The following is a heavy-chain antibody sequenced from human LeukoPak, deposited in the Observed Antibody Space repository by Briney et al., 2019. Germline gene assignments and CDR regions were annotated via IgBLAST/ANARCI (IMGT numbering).Heavy chain of an antibody. CDR2: TRNKANSYTT. J-gene: IGHJ6*04. V-gene: IGHV3-72*01. CDR1: GFTFSDHY. CDR3: ARVLRRITVFGVVIILDV. D-gene: IGHD3-3*01. Sequence: GGSLRLSCAASGFTFSDHYMDWVRQAPGKGLEWVGRTRNKANSYTTEYAASVKGRFTISRDDSKDSLYLQMNSLKTEDTAVCYCARVLRRITVFGVVIILDVWGKGTTVTVSS.